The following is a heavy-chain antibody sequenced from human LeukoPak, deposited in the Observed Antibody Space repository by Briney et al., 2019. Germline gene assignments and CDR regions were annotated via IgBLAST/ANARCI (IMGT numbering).Heavy chain of an antibody. V-gene: IGHV1-8*01. CDR2: MNPNSGNT. D-gene: IGHD2-8*01. J-gene: IGHJ6*03. Sequence: ASVKVSCKASGYTFTSYDINWVRRATGQGLEWMGWMNPNSGNTGYAQKFQGRVTMTRNTSISTAYMELSSLRSEDTAVYYCATENLYLYYMDVWGKGTTVTVSS. CDR1: GYTFTSYD. CDR3: ATENLYLYYMDV.